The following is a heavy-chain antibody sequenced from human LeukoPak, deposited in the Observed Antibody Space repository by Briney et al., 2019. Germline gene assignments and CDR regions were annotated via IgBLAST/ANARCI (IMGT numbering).Heavy chain of an antibody. J-gene: IGHJ5*02. D-gene: IGHD1-1*01. Sequence: IPSETLSLTCTVSGGSISGSSYYWGWIRQPPGKGLEWIGSIYYTGSTFYNPSLKSRVTISIDTSKNQFSQKLNSVTAADTAVYYCARRGTGTPFDPWGLGTLVTVSS. CDR3: ARRGTGTPFDP. CDR1: GGSISGSSYY. CDR2: IYYTGST. V-gene: IGHV4-39*01.